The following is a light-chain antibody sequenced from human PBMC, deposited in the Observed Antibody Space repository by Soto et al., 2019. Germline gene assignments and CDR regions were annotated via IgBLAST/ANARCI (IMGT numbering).Light chain of an antibody. CDR2: GPS. V-gene: IGKV3-15*01. CDR1: QSVSSN. CDR3: QQYNNWPYT. J-gene: IGKJ2*01. Sequence: EIVMTQSPATLSVSPGERATLSCRASQSVSSNLAWYQQKPGQAPRLLIYGPSTRATGIPARFSGSGSGTELTLTISSLQSEDFAVYYCQQYNNWPYTFGQGTKLEIK.